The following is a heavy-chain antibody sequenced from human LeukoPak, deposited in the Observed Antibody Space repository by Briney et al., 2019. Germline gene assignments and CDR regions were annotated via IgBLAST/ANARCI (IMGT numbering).Heavy chain of an antibody. CDR3: AKDRYSSYYFDY. D-gene: IGHD3-9*01. CDR1: GFTFTNAY. V-gene: IGHV3-23*01. CDR2: ISGSGGST. J-gene: IGHJ4*02. Sequence: PGGSLTLSCAASGFTFTNAYMSWVRQAPGKGLEWVSAISGSGGSTYYADSVKGRFTISRDNSKNTLYLQMNSLRAEDTAVYYCAKDRYSSYYFDYWGQGTLVTVSS.